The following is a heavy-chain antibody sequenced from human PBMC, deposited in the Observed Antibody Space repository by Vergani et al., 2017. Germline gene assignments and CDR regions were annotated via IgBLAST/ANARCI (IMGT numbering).Heavy chain of an antibody. CDR1: GFTFSSYG. J-gene: IGHJ4*02. D-gene: IGHD3-10*01. Sequence: QVHLVESGGGEVQPGRSLRLSCSASGFTFSSYGMHWVRQAPGKGLEWVACIWYDGINRKYGESVKGRFTISRDNSKNTVYLEMNSLRADDTAVYYCARDFRVGATILDSWGQGSLVTVSS. V-gene: IGHV3-33*01. CDR2: IWYDGINR. CDR3: ARDFRVGATILDS.